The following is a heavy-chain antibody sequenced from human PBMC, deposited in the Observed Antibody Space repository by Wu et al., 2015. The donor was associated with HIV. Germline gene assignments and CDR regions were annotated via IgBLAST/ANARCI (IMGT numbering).Heavy chain of an antibody. CDR1: GGTFSSYA. D-gene: IGHD3-22*01. Sequence: QVQLVQSGAEVKKPGSSVKVSCKASGGTFSSYAISWVRQAPGQGLEWMGGIIPIFGTANYAQKFQGRVTITTDESTSTAYMELSSLRSEDTAVYYCASGTYYYDSSGYCPFNYWGQGNAGHRLL. CDR2: IIPIFGTA. J-gene: IGHJ4*02. CDR3: ASGTYYYDSSGYCPFNY. V-gene: IGHV1-69*05.